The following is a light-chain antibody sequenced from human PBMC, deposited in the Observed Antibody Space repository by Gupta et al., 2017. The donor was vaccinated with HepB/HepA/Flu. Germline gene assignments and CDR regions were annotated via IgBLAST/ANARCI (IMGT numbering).Light chain of an antibody. Sequence: SALTQPPSVSASPQQSVTISCTGTSSDIGSYNRVSWYQQSPGTAPKLIIYEVDKRPSGVPDRFSGSKSGNTASLTISGLQTEDEADYYCSSYTTSSTYVFGIGTKVTVL. CDR1: SSDIGSYNR. J-gene: IGLJ1*01. CDR2: EVD. CDR3: SSYTTSSTYV. V-gene: IGLV2-18*02.